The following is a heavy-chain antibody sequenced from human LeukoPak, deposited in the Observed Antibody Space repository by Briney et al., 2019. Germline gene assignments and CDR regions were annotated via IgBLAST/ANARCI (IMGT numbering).Heavy chain of an antibody. CDR1: GYTFTSYG. CDR3: ARGAPTYYYGSGVFDP. D-gene: IGHD3-10*01. J-gene: IGHJ5*02. CDR2: ISAYNGNT. Sequence: ASVKVPCKASGYTFTSYGISWVRQAPGQGLKWMGWISAYNGNTNYAQKLQGRVTMTTDTSTSTAYMELRSLRSDDTAVYYCARGAPTYYYGSGVFDPWGQGTLATVSS. V-gene: IGHV1-18*01.